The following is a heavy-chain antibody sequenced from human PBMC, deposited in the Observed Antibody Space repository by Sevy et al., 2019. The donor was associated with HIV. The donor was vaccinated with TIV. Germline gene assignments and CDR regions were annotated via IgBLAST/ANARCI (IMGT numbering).Heavy chain of an antibody. J-gene: IGHJ4*02. Sequence: SETLSLTCAVYGGSFTGYFWSWIRQPPGKGLEWLGQINHNEDTNYNPALGSRVTISLDMSKSQFSLKMTSVTAADTAGYYCVRGIRAKYIWVSYRYGGFDYSGQGTKVTVSS. CDR2: INHNEDT. V-gene: IGHV4-34*01. CDR3: VRGIRAKYIWVSYRYGGFDY. D-gene: IGHD3-16*02. CDR1: GGSFTGYF.